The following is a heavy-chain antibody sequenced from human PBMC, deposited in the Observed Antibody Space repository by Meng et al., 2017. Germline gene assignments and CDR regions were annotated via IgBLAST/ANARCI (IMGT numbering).Heavy chain of an antibody. CDR3: AHRPNVEMATYHFDY. CDR1: GFSLSTSGVG. Sequence: QNTFQESGPTLVKPTQTLTLACTFSGFSLSTSGVGVGWIRQPPGKALEWLALIYWDDDKRYSPSLKSRLTITKDTSKNQVVLTMTNMDPVDTATYYCAHRPNVEMATYHFDYWGQGTLVTVSS. D-gene: IGHD5-24*01. CDR2: IYWDDDK. V-gene: IGHV2-5*02. J-gene: IGHJ4*02.